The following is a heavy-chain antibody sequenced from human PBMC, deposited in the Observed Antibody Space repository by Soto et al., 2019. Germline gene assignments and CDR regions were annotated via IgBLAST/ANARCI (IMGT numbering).Heavy chain of an antibody. Sequence: QVQLVESGGGVVQPGRSLRLSCAASGFTFSSYGMHWVRQAPGKGLEWVAVISYDGSNKYYADSVKGRFTISRDNSKNTLYLQMNSLRAEDTAVYYCAKVGQPLYYYYYYMDVWGKGTTVTVSS. J-gene: IGHJ6*03. CDR1: GFTFSSYG. V-gene: IGHV3-30*18. CDR2: ISYDGSNK. CDR3: AKVGQPLYYYYYYMDV. D-gene: IGHD1-1*01.